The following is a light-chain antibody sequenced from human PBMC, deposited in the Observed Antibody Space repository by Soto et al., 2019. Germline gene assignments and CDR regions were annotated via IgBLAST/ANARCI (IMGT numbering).Light chain of an antibody. J-gene: IGKJ5*01. Sequence: DIHMTQSPSTLPASVGERVTITCRASQSISAWLAWYQQKPGKAPKLLIYKASNVESGVPSRFSGSGSGTEFTLTISSLQPDDFATYYCQQYHSYPLTFGQGTRLEIK. CDR3: QQYHSYPLT. V-gene: IGKV1-5*03. CDR2: KAS. CDR1: QSISAW.